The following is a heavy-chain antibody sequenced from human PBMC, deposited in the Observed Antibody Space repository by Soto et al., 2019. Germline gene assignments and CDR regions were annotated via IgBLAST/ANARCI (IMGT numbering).Heavy chain of an antibody. J-gene: IGHJ3*02. CDR1: GFTFSSYD. CDR3: ARTGIAAAGTAFDI. CDR2: IGTAGDT. D-gene: IGHD6-13*01. Sequence: GGSLRLSCAASGFTFSSYDMHWVRQATGKGLEWVSAIGTAGDTYYPGSVKGRFTTSRENAKNSLYLQMNSLRAGDTAVYYCARTGIAAAGTAFDIWGQGTMVTVSS. V-gene: IGHV3-13*01.